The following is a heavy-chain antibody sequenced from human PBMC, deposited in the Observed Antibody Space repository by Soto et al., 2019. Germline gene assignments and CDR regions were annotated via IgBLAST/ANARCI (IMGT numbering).Heavy chain of an antibody. D-gene: IGHD1-26*01. CDR2: IWYDGSNK. Sequence: VGSLRLSCAASGFTFSSYGMHWVRQAPGKGLEWVAVIWYDGSNKYYADSVKGRFTISRDNSKNTLYLQMNSLRAEDTAVYYCARDLLWEKSYYYGMDVWGQGTTVTVSS. CDR3: ARDLLWEKSYYYGMDV. J-gene: IGHJ6*02. V-gene: IGHV3-33*01. CDR1: GFTFSSYG.